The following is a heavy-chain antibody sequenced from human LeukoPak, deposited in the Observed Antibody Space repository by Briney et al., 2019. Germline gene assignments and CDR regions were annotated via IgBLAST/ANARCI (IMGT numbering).Heavy chain of an antibody. CDR3: ARGDYYDSSGPFDY. CDR1: GFTFSSYG. CDR2: IWYDGSNK. V-gene: IGHV3-33*01. J-gene: IGHJ4*02. D-gene: IGHD3-22*01. Sequence: GGSLRLSCAASGFTFSSYGMHWVRQAPGKGLEWVAVIWYDGSNKYYADSVKGRFTISRDNSKNTLYLQMNSLRAEDTAVYYCARGDYYDSSGPFDYWAREPWSPSPQ.